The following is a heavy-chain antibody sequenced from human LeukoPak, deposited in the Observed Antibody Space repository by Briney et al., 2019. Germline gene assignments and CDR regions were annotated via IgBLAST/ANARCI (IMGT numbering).Heavy chain of an antibody. D-gene: IGHD3-22*01. V-gene: IGHV3-11*01. Sequence: GGSLRLSCAASGFTFSDYYMSWIRQAPGKGLEGVSYISSSGSTIYYADSVKGRFTISRDNAKNSLYLQMNSLRAEDTAVYYCARRRCSSGCYYFDYWGQGTLVTVSS. CDR3: ARRRCSSGCYYFDY. CDR1: GFTFSDYY. J-gene: IGHJ4*02. CDR2: ISSSGSTI.